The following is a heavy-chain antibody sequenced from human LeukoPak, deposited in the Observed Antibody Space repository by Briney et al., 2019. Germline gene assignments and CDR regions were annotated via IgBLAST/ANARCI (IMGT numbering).Heavy chain of an antibody. J-gene: IGHJ3*02. Sequence: WETLSLTCTVSGGSISSYYWSWIRQPAGKGLEWIGRIYTSGRTNYNPSLKSRVTMSVDTSKDQFSMKMSSVTAADTAVYYCAGGKGYCSGTSCYSYAFDIWGQGTMVTVSS. D-gene: IGHD2-2*02. V-gene: IGHV4-4*07. CDR1: GGSISSYY. CDR2: IYTSGRT. CDR3: AGGKGYCSGTSCYSYAFDI.